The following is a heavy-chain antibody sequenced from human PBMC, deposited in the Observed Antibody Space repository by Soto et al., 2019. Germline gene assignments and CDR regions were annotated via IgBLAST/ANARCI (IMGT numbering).Heavy chain of an antibody. Sequence: EVQLVESGGGLIQPGGSLRLSCAASGFAVSSKYMTWVRQAPGKGLEWVSVIYGGGTTYYPDSVKGRFTISRDTSKNPLYLQMNSLRAEDTAVYYCVQTTGWPGFDFWGQGTLVTVSS. CDR1: GFAVSSKY. D-gene: IGHD6-19*01. CDR2: IYGGGTT. V-gene: IGHV3-53*01. CDR3: VQTTGWPGFDF. J-gene: IGHJ4*02.